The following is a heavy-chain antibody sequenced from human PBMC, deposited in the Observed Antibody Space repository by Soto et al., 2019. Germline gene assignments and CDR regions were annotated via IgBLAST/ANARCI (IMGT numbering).Heavy chain of an antibody. D-gene: IGHD6-19*01. J-gene: IGHJ6*02. V-gene: IGHV6-1*01. CDR2: TYYRSKWYN. Sequence: SQTLSLTCAISGDSVSSNSAAWNWIRQSPSRGLEWLGRTYYRSKWYNDYAVSVRSRITINPDTSKNQFSLQLNSVTPEDTAVYYCARERSIAVAHITYYGMDVWGQGTTVTVSS. CDR1: GDSVSSNSAA. CDR3: ARERSIAVAHITYYGMDV.